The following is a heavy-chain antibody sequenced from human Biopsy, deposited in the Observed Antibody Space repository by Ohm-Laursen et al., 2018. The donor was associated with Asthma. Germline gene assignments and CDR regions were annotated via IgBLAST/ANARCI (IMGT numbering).Heavy chain of an antibody. J-gene: IGHJ6*02. Sequence: SDTPSLTCSLSSGSGGYMRSGNYYWGWIRQPPGKGLEWIGSIYYSGTTYYNPSLESRVTVSADTSKNQFSLKLTSVTAADTAVYYCVRGSSSWHHGPFHYYYGMDVWGQGTTVTVS. CDR2: IYYSGTT. CDR1: SGSGGYMRSGNYY. D-gene: IGHD6-13*01. CDR3: VRGSSSWHHGPFHYYYGMDV. V-gene: IGHV4-39*01.